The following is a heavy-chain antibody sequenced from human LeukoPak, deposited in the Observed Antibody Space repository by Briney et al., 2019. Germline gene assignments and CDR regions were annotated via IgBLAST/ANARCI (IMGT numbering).Heavy chain of an antibody. CDR2: ISGSGGST. J-gene: IGHJ4*02. Sequence: PGGSLRLSCAASGFTFSNYAMSWVRQAPGRGLEWVSAISGSGGSTYYADSVKGRFTISRDNSKKTLYLQMNSLRAEDTAVYYCARNHKRSYYYDSSGYLDYWGQGTLVTVSS. D-gene: IGHD3-22*01. V-gene: IGHV3-23*01. CDR3: ARNHKRSYYYDSSGYLDY. CDR1: GFTFSNYA.